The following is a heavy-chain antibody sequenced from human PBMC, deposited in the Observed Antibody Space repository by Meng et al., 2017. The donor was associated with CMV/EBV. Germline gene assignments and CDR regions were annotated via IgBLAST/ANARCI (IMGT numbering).Heavy chain of an antibody. CDR2: INSDGSNI. V-gene: IGHV3-74*01. CDR3: AILTSTVPR. J-gene: IGHJ4*02. CDR1: GFTFSRYC. Sequence: LRLSCAASGFTFSRYCMHWVRQAPGKGLVWVSRINSDGSNIRYADSVKGRFTISRDNAKNTVYLQMDSLRAEDTAVYYCAILTSTVPRWGQGTLVTVSS. D-gene: IGHD4-17*01.